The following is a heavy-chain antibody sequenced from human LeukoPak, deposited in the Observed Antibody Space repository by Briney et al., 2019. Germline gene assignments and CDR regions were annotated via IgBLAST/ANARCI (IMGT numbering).Heavy chain of an antibody. CDR1: GGSISSYY. J-gene: IGHJ5*02. Sequence: SETLSLTCTVSGGSISSYYWGWIRQPPGKGLEWIGSIYYSGSTYYNPSLKSRVTISVDTSKNQFSLKLSSVTAADTAVYYCARAISAYCSSTSCSNWFDPWGQGTLVTVSS. CDR3: ARAISAYCSSTSCSNWFDP. V-gene: IGHV4-39*07. D-gene: IGHD2-2*01. CDR2: IYYSGST.